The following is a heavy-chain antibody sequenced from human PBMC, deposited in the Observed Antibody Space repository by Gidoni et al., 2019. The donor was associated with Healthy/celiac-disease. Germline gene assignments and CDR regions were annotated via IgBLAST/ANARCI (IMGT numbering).Heavy chain of an antibody. V-gene: IGHV3-74*01. Sequence: EVQLVESGGGLVQPGGSLRLSCAASGVTFSSYWMHWVRQAPGKGLVWVSRINSDGSSTSYADSVKGRFTISRDNAKNTLYLQMNSLRAEDTAVYYCARGRYCSSTSCSYYYYYGMDVWGQGTTVTVSS. D-gene: IGHD2-2*01. J-gene: IGHJ6*02. CDR3: ARGRYCSSTSCSYYYYYGMDV. CDR2: INSDGSST. CDR1: GVTFSSYW.